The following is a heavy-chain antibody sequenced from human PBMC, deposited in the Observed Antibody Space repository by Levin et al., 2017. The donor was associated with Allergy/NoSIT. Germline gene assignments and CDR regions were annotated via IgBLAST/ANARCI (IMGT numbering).Heavy chain of an antibody. V-gene: IGHV1-46*01. CDR1: GYTFTSYY. CDR2: INPSGGST. Sequence: ASVKVSCKASGYTFTSYYMHWVRQAPGQGLEWMGIINPSGGSTSYAQKFQGRVTMTRDTSTSTVYMELSSLRSEDTAVYYCARDAGGQWLVIGFGWFDPWGQGTLVTVSS. J-gene: IGHJ5*02. CDR3: ARDAGGQWLVIGFGWFDP. D-gene: IGHD6-19*01.